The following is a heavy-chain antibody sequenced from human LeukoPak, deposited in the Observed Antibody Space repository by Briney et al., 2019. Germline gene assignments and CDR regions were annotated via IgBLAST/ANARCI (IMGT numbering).Heavy chain of an antibody. CDR1: GYSFTSYW. D-gene: IGHD4-11*01. J-gene: IGHJ5*02. V-gene: IGHV5-51*01. CDR3: ARRDYTSVWFDP. CDR2: IYPAGSET. Sequence: GESLKISCKGSGYSFTSYWIGWVRQMPGKGLEWMGIIYPAGSETIYSPSFQGQVTISVDWSTSTVYLQWNTLKASDTAMYFCARRDYTSVWFDPWGQGTLVTVSS.